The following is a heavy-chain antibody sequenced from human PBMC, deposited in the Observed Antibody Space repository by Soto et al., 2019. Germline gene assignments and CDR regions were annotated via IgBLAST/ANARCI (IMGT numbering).Heavy chain of an antibody. V-gene: IGHV4-34*01. CDR3: AGGGPPRPGRIAVACRKVAFDI. CDR1: GGPFSGYY. J-gene: IGHJ3*02. Sequence: QVQLQQWGAGLLKPSETLSLTCAVYGGPFSGYYWSWIRQPPGKGLEWIGEINHSGSTNYNPSLNGRVTISVDTSNNQFSLKLSPVTAADTAVYYCAGGGPPRPGRIAVACRKVAFDIWGQGTMVTVSS. D-gene: IGHD6-19*01. CDR2: INHSGST.